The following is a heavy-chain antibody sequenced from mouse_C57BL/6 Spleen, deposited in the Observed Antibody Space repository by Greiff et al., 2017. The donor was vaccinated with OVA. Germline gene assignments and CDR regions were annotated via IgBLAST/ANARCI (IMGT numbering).Heavy chain of an antibody. V-gene: IGHV1-22*01. CDR2: INPNNGGT. Sequence: VQLQQSGPELVKPGASVKMSCKASGYTFTDYNMHWVKQSHGKSLEWIGYINPNNGGTSYNQKFKGKATLTVNKSSSTAYMELRSLTSEDSAVYYCANYDGYSYWYFDVWGTGTTVTVSS. D-gene: IGHD2-3*01. CDR3: ANYDGYSYWYFDV. CDR1: GYTFTDYN. J-gene: IGHJ1*03.